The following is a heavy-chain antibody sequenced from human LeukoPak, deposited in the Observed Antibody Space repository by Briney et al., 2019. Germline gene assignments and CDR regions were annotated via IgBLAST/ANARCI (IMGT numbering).Heavy chain of an antibody. J-gene: IGHJ4*02. Sequence: SVKVSCKASGGTFSSYAISWVRQAPGQGLEWMGRIIPILGIANYAQKFQGRVTITADKSTSTAYMELSSLRSEDTAVYYCARGEPIVVVPAAIDYWGQGTLVTVSS. V-gene: IGHV1-69*04. CDR3: ARGEPIVVVPAAIDY. CDR1: GGTFSSYA. CDR2: IIPILGIA. D-gene: IGHD2-2*01.